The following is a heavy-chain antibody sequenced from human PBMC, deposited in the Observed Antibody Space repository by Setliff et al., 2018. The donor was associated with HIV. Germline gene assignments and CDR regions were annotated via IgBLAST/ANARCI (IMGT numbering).Heavy chain of an antibody. CDR1: GGSFSGYY. J-gene: IGHJ4*02. CDR2: IDHTGRI. CDR3: ARHRASSSGFPLDF. D-gene: IGHD6-6*01. V-gene: IGHV4-34*01. Sequence: PSETLSLTCAVYGGSFSGYYWSWIRQAPRKGLEWIGEIDHTGRINYNPSLKSRVTMSVDTSKNQFSLKLESVTAADRGVYYCARHRASSSGFPLDFWGQGILVTVSS.